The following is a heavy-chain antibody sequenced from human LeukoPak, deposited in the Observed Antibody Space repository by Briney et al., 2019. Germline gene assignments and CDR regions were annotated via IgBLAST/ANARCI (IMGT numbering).Heavy chain of an antibody. Sequence: PSETLSLTCTVSGGSISSYYWSWIRQPPGKGLEWIGYIYYSGSTNYNPSLKSRVTISVDTSKNQFSLKLSSVTAAGTAVYYCARDYCSSTSCYGDSRYFQHWGQGTLVTVSS. CDR2: IYYSGST. CDR3: ARDYCSSTSCYGDSRYFQH. D-gene: IGHD2-2*01. V-gene: IGHV4-59*01. J-gene: IGHJ1*01. CDR1: GGSISSYY.